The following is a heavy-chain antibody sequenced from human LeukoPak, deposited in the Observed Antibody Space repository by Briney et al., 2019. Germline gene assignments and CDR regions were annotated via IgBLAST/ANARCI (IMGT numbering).Heavy chain of an antibody. Sequence: GESLKISCKGSGYSFTSYWIGWVRQMPGKGLERMGIIYPGDSDTRYSPSFQGQVTISADKSISTAYLQWSSLKASDTAMYYCARHPRDIVVVPAAMGGNYYYYYMDVWGKGTTVTVSS. CDR2: IYPGDSDT. D-gene: IGHD2-2*01. CDR1: GYSFTSYW. J-gene: IGHJ6*03. V-gene: IGHV5-51*01. CDR3: ARHPRDIVVVPAAMGGNYYYYYMDV.